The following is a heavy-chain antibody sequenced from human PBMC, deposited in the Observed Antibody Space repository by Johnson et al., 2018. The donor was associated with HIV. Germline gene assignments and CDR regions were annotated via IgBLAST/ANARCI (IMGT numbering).Heavy chain of an antibody. Sequence: VQLVESGGGVVQPGRSLRLSCAASGFTFDTYGMHWVRQAPGKGLEWVAVIWYDGSNKYYADSVKGRFTVSRDNSKNTLFLQMNGLRAEDTAVYYCAGEGRTGPDTFDIWGQGTMLNVSS. J-gene: IGHJ3*02. CDR1: GFTFDTYG. V-gene: IGHV3-33*01. CDR2: IWYDGSNK. CDR3: AGEGRTGPDTFDI.